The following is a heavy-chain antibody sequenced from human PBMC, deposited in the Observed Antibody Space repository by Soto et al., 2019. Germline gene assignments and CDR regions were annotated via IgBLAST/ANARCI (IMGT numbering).Heavy chain of an antibody. CDR1: GFTFSSYA. CDR3: AKDPYGDYVLGY. CDR2: ISGSGGST. J-gene: IGHJ4*02. V-gene: IGHV3-23*01. Sequence: GGSLRLSCAASGFTFSSYAMSWVRQAPGKGLEWVSAISGSGGSTYYADSVKGRFTISRDNSKNTLYLQMSSLRAEDTAVYYCAKDPYGDYVLGYWGQGTLVTVSS. D-gene: IGHD4-17*01.